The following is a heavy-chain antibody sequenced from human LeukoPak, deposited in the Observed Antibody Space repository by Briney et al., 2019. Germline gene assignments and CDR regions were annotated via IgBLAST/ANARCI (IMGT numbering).Heavy chain of an antibody. CDR3: ARALRPPGAGYYSYYFDY. Sequence: PGGSLRLSCAASGFTFSSYAMSWVRQAPGKGLEWLSLIFSGGDTYYADSVKGRFTISRDNSKNTLYLQMNSLRAEDTAVYYCARALRPPGAGYYSYYFDYWGQGTLVTVSS. D-gene: IGHD3-10*01. J-gene: IGHJ4*02. CDR1: GFTFSSYA. V-gene: IGHV3-53*01. CDR2: IFSGGDT.